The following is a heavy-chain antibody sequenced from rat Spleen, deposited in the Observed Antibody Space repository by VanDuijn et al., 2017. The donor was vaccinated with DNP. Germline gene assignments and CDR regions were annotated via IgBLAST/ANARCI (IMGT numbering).Heavy chain of an antibody. V-gene: IGHV1-43*01. D-gene: IGHD4-3*01. Sequence: QIQLQQSGAELAKPGSSVMISCRASGYTFTTYYIGWIKQTTRQGLEYIGYINMGSGGTNYNEKFKGKATLTGGKSSSTAFMQPSSLTPDDSAVYYCARGSDGVWFVYWGQGTLVTVSS. CDR2: INMGSGGT. J-gene: IGHJ3*01. CDR3: ARGSDGVWFVY. CDR1: GYTFTTYY.